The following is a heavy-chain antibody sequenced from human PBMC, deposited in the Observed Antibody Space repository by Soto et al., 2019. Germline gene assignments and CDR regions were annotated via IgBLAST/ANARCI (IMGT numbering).Heavy chain of an antibody. CDR1: GSTFNNYA. Sequence: QVRLVQSGAAVKKPGASVTVSCEASGSTFNNYAMHWVRQAPGQRLEWMGYISGGNGNTQYSEKLEVRVAITRDTSAGTDYLELNSLSSEDTAVYHSARWSGYDCDFDYCGQGTLGSVSS. V-gene: IGHV1-3*01. J-gene: IGHJ4*02. CDR3: ARWSGYDCDFDY. D-gene: IGHD5-12*01. CDR2: ISGGNGNT.